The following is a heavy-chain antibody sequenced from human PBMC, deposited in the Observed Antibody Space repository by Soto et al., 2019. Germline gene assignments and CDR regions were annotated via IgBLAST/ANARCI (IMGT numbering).Heavy chain of an antibody. CDR3: AREPKQNYDSSPWNGGFDS. V-gene: IGHV4-30-4*01. CDR1: ECTIRSCHYY. D-gene: IGHD3-22*01. J-gene: IGHJ4*02. CDR2: IYDTGNN. Sequence: SETLDHTSPVSECTIRSCHYYWTWIHPPPWKGLAWVGYIYDTGNNFYNPALKSRVAMSVDPSTNQFSLKLASVTDADTAVYFCAREPKQNYDSSPWNGGFDSWGPGTLVPVS.